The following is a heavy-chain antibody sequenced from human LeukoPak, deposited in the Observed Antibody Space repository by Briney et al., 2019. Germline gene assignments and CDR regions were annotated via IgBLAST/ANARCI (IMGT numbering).Heavy chain of an antibody. CDR2: ISSGSSYI. Sequence: PGGSLRLSCAASGFTFSSYSINWVRQAPGKGLEWVSSISSGSSYIYYADSVKGRFTISRDNAKKSLYLQMNSLRAEDTAVYYCARDPINIATAANGFDYWGQGTLVTVSS. D-gene: IGHD6-13*01. CDR1: GFTFSSYS. V-gene: IGHV3-21*01. J-gene: IGHJ4*02. CDR3: ARDPINIATAANGFDY.